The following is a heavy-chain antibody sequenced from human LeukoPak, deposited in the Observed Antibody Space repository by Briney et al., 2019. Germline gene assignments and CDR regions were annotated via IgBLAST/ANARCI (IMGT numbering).Heavy chain of an antibody. CDR1: GGSISNYY. V-gene: IGHV4-4*07. Sequence: SETLSLTCTVSGGSISNYYWTWIRQPAGKGLEWIGRIYTSGGTNYNPSLKSRVTMSVDTSKNQFSLKLSSVTAADTAVYYCARVNYYYYYMDVWGKGTTVTISS. CDR3: ARVNYYYYYMDV. CDR2: IYTSGGT. J-gene: IGHJ6*03.